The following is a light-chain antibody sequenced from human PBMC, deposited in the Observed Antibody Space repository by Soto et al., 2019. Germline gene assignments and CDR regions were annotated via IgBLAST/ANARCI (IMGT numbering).Light chain of an antibody. CDR2: EVS. J-gene: IGLJ2*01. CDR3: SSFTTTSTLV. CDR1: TGDIGAFNY. V-gene: IGLV2-14*01. Sequence: QSALTQPPSASGSPGQSVTISCTGTTGDIGAFNYVSWYQQRPGKAPKLIIFEVSNRPSGISDRFSASKSGNTASLTISGLQADDEADYYCSSFTTTSTLVFGGGTKLTVL.